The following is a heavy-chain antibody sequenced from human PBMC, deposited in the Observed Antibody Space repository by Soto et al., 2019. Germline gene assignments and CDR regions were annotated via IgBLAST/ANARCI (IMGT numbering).Heavy chain of an antibody. CDR3: ARDQNFFDSSGYYDH. J-gene: IGHJ5*02. CDR2: ISPYNGNT. V-gene: IGHV1-18*04. CDR1: GYTFVSYG. D-gene: IGHD3-22*01. Sequence: QIQLVQSAAEVKKPGASVKVSCKTSGYTFVSYGISWVRQAPGQGLEWMGWISPYNGNTNFAQRFRGRVTLTTDTSPDIVYVDLGSLKSDDTAVYYCARDQNFFDSSGYYDHWGQGTLISVSS.